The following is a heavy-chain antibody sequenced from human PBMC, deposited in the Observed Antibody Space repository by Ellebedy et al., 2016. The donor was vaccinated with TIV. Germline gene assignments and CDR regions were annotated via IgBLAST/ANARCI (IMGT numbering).Heavy chain of an antibody. Sequence: GESLKISCAASGFTFNNYGMHWVRQAPGKGQEWVAVIWYDGNNKYYADSVKGRFTISRDNSKNTLYLQMNRLRAEDTAVYYCARDGGPLAVAAANWFDPWGQGIPVTVSS. J-gene: IGHJ5*02. CDR2: IWYDGNNK. V-gene: IGHV3-33*01. CDR3: ARDGGPLAVAAANWFDP. D-gene: IGHD6-13*01. CDR1: GFTFNNYG.